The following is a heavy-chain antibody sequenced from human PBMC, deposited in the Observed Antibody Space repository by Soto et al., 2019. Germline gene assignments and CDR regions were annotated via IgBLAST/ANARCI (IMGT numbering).Heavy chain of an antibody. CDR1: GYTFTAYY. CDR2: INPNSGGT. CDR3: ARGGGRGYNELDP. D-gene: IGHD5-12*01. V-gene: IGHV1-2*02. Sequence: QVQLVQSGAEVKKPGASVKVSCKASGYTFTAYYMHWVRQAPGQGLEWMGWINPNSGGTYHAQNFQGRVTMTRDTSTTTAYMELAILRSDDTAVYYCARGGGRGYNELDPWGHGTLVIVSS. J-gene: IGHJ5*02.